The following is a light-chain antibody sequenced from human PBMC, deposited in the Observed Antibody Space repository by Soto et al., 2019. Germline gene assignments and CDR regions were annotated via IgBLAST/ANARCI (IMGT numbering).Light chain of an antibody. CDR3: QQYNSYSWT. CDR1: QSISRR. Sequence: DIQMTHSPSTLSASVGDRVIITCRASQSISRRLAWYQQKPGKAPRLLIYDVSTLESGVPSRFSGSGSGTEFTLTISGLQPDDFATHYCQQYNSYSWTFGQGTKVDIK. J-gene: IGKJ1*01. V-gene: IGKV1-5*01. CDR2: DVS.